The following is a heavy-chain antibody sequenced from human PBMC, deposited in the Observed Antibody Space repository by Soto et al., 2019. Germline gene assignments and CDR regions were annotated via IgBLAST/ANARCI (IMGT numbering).Heavy chain of an antibody. Sequence: QVHLQQWGAGLLKPSETLSLTCAVYGGSFSGYYWSWIRQPPGKGLDRLGEINHGGSTNYNPSLKRPVTISVDTSKTQFSLKLSSVTAADTAVYFCENTYYNLWNGFYRGYYFDYWGQGTLVSVSS. D-gene: IGHD3-3*01. J-gene: IGHJ4*02. CDR2: INHGGST. CDR1: GGSFSGYY. V-gene: IGHV4-34*01. CDR3: ENTYYNLWNGFYRGYYFDY.